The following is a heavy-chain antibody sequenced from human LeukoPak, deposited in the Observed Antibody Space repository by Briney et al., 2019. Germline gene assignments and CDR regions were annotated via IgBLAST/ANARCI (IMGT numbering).Heavy chain of an antibody. J-gene: IGHJ4*02. CDR1: GGSISSGSYY. Sequence: SETLSLTCTVSGGSISSGSYYWSWIRQPAGKGLEWIGRIYTSGSTNYNPSLKSRVTISLDTSKNQFSLKLSSVTAADTAVYYCANSIDFDYGDYYFDYWGQGTLVTVSS. CDR3: ANSIDFDYGDYYFDY. D-gene: IGHD4-17*01. CDR2: IYTSGST. V-gene: IGHV4-61*02.